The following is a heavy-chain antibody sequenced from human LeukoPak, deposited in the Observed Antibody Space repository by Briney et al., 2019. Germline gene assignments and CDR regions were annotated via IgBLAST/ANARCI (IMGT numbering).Heavy chain of an antibody. CDR3: ARDLSGSAAGAMNWFDP. D-gene: IGHD6-13*01. Sequence: SQTLSLTCAISGDSVSSNSAAWNWITQSPSRGLEWLGRTYFRSKWISDYAVSVKSRITIDADTSKNQFSLHLNSVTPEDTAVYYCARDLSGSAAGAMNWFDPWGQGTLVAVSS. J-gene: IGHJ5*02. V-gene: IGHV6-1*01. CDR1: GDSVSSNSAA. CDR2: TYFRSKWIS.